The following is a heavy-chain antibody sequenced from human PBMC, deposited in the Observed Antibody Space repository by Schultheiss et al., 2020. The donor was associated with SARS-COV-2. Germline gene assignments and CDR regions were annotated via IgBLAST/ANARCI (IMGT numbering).Heavy chain of an antibody. CDR2: INPNSGGT. D-gene: IGHD4-17*01. CDR1: GYTFTGYY. J-gene: IGHJ3*02. CDR3: ARDRRLQMAVTTRRDAFDI. Sequence: GESLKISCKASGYTFTGYYMHWVRQAPGQGLEWMGWINPNSGGTNYAQKFQGRVTMTRDTSISTAYMELSRLRSDDTAVYYCARDRRLQMAVTTRRDAFDIWGQGTMVTVSS. V-gene: IGHV1-2*02.